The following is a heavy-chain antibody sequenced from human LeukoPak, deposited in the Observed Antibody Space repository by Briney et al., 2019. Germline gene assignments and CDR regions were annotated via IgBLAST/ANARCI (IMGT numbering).Heavy chain of an antibody. D-gene: IGHD6-19*01. Sequence: GGSLRLSCAASGFTFSSYAMSWVRQAPGKGLEWVSAISGSGGSTYYADSVKGGFTISRDNSKNTLYLQMNSLRAEDTAVYYCAKESASSGGPGNWFDPWGQGTLVTVSS. J-gene: IGHJ5*02. CDR1: GFTFSSYA. CDR3: AKESASSGGPGNWFDP. CDR2: ISGSGGST. V-gene: IGHV3-23*01.